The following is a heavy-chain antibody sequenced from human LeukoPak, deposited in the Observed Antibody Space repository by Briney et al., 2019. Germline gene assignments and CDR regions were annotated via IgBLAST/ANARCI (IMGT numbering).Heavy chain of an antibody. Sequence: GGSLRLSCAASGFTFSSYAMSWVRQVPGKGLEWVSAICGSGGSTYYADSVKGRFTISRDNPKNTLYLQMNSLRAEDTAVYYCAKASSLYSSGWYSRAWGQGTLVTVSS. CDR3: AKASSLYSSGWYSRA. CDR2: ICGSGGST. J-gene: IGHJ5*02. CDR1: GFTFSSYA. D-gene: IGHD6-19*01. V-gene: IGHV3-23*01.